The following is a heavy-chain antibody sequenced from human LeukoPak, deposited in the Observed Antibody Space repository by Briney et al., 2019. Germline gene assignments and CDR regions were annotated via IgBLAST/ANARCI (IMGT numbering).Heavy chain of an antibody. Sequence: SETLSLTCTVSGGSISNYYWSWIRQPPGKGLEWIGYIYTSGSTNYNPSLKSRVTISVHTSKNQFSLKLSSVTAADTAVYYCARRGGYFHFDYWGQGTLVTVSS. D-gene: IGHD2-21*02. CDR2: IYTSGST. J-gene: IGHJ4*02. CDR1: GGSISNYY. CDR3: ARRGGYFHFDY. V-gene: IGHV4-4*09.